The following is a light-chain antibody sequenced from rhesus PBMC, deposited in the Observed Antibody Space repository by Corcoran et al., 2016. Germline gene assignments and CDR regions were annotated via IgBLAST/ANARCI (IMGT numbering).Light chain of an antibody. V-gene: IGKV1-36*02. CDR3: LQGYSIPIT. CDR2: AAS. CDR1: QGISDY. J-gene: IGKJ3*01. Sequence: DIQMTQSPSSLSASVGDRVTITCRASQGISDYLNWYQQKPGEPTKRLIYAASRLESGVPSRFSGSGSGTDFSLTISSLPPEDFATYYCLQGYSIPITFGPGTKLDIK.